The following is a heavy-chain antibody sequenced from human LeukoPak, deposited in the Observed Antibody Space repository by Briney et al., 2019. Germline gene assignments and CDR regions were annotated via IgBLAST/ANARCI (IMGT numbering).Heavy chain of an antibody. CDR2: ISYDGSNE. J-gene: IGHJ4*02. D-gene: IGHD3-10*02. Sequence: GGSLRLSCAASVFTFRIYGMNWVCQAPGKRLERVAIISYDGSNEDYAESVKGRFTISRDTSKNTLYLQMNSPSAEDSVGSYCAKSRVQRVYYVDYWGQGTLVTVSS. V-gene: IGHV3-30*18. CDR1: VFTFRIYG. CDR3: AKSRVQRVYYVDY.